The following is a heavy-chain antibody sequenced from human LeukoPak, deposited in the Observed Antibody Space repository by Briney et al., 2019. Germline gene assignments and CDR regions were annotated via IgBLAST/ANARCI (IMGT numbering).Heavy chain of an antibody. CDR2: INPSGGST. D-gene: IGHD1-26*01. Sequence: ASVKVSCKASGYTFTSYDINWVRQAPGQGLEWMGIINPSGGSTSYAQKFQGRVTMTRDTSTSTVYMELSSLRSEDTAVYYCARTHTSGSYDYWGQGTLVTVSS. V-gene: IGHV1-46*01. CDR1: GYTFTSYD. J-gene: IGHJ4*02. CDR3: ARTHTSGSYDY.